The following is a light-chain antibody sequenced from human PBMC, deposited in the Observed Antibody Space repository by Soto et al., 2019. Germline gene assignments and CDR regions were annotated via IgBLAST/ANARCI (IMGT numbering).Light chain of an antibody. Sequence: QSALTQPPSVSETPGQRVTISCSGSRSNIGDNPVSWYQHLPGKAPKLLIYYDDLMPSGVSARFSGSKSGTSASLAISGLQSEDEADYYCAAWDDSLNGVVFGGGTKLTVL. CDR2: YDD. CDR1: RSNIGDNP. CDR3: AAWDDSLNGVV. J-gene: IGLJ2*01. V-gene: IGLV1-36*01.